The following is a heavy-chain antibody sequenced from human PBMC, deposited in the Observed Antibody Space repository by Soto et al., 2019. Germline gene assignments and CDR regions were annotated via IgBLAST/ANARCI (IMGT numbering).Heavy chain of an antibody. CDR2: INNGGDAT. J-gene: IGHJ4*02. Sequence: GGSLRLSCVASGFTFSHYAMSWVRQAPGEGLEWISAINNGGDATYSADSVRGRFTISRDSSKNTLYLQMNSLRAEDTAIYYCAKGSRGGRPYYFDFWGQGALVTVSS. V-gene: IGHV3-23*01. CDR1: GFTFSHYA. D-gene: IGHD2-15*01. CDR3: AKGSRGGRPYYFDF.